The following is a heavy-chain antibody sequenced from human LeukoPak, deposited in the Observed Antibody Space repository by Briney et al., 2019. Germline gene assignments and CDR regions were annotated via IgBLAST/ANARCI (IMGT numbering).Heavy chain of an antibody. J-gene: IGHJ4*02. CDR3: AKLTAVAGNDDY. CDR2: ISGSGSST. CDR1: GFSFSSYA. Sequence: QTGGSLRLSCVASGFSFSSYAMSWVRQAPGKGLEWVSAISGSGSSTYYGDSVKGRFTISRDNSKTTLYLQMNSLRAEDTAVYYCAKLTAVAGNDDYWGQGTLVTVSS. V-gene: IGHV3-23*01. D-gene: IGHD6-19*01.